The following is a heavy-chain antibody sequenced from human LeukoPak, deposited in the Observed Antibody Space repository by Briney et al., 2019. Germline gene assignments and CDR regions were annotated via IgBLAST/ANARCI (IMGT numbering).Heavy chain of an antibody. CDR2: INHSGST. Sequence: PSETLSLTCAVYGGSFSGYYWSWIRQPPGKGLEWIGEINHSGSTNYNPSLKRRVTISVDTSKNQFSLKLSSVTAADTAVYYCARGRYYYDSSGYYAYYYYGIDGRGQGTTVTVYS. V-gene: IGHV4-34*01. CDR3: ARGRYYYDSSGYYAYYYYGIDG. D-gene: IGHD3-22*01. J-gene: IGHJ6*02. CDR1: GGSFSGYY.